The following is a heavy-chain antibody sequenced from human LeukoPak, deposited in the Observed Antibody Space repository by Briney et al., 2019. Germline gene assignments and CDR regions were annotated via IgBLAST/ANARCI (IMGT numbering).Heavy chain of an antibody. CDR3: AKSRSGSGNWALQIFDN. D-gene: IGHD2-15*01. CDR1: GFAFCSEA. V-gene: IGHV3-23*01. CDR2: ISPGGGTT. J-gene: IGHJ4*02. Sequence: GGSLRLSCAVSGFAFCSEAMSWVRQSPARGREWVASISPGGGTTYYADYVKGRFTISRDNSNNSLFVQMNSLRAEDTAVYFCAKSRSGSGNWALQIFDNWGQGTLVTVSS.